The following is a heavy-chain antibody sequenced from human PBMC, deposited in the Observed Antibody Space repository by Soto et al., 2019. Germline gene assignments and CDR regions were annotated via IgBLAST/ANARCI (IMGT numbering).Heavy chain of an antibody. CDR3: ARDQRGSGSYPLFDY. Sequence: EVQLVESGGGLVQPGGSLRLSCAASGFTVSSNYMSWVRQAPGKGLEWVSVIYSGGTTYYADSVKGRFTISRDNSKNTLYLQMNSLRVEDTAVYYCARDQRGSGSYPLFDYWGQGTLVTVST. J-gene: IGHJ4*02. D-gene: IGHD3-10*01. CDR2: IYSGGTT. V-gene: IGHV3-66*01. CDR1: GFTVSSNY.